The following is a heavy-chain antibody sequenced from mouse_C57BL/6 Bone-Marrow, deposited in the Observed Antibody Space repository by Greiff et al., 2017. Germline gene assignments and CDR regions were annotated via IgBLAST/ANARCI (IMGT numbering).Heavy chain of an antibody. J-gene: IGHJ2*01. Sequence: EVQLQASGPELVKPGASVKMSCKASGYTFTDYNMHWLKQSHGKSLEWIGYINPNNGGTSYNQKFKGKATLTVNKSSSTAYMELRSLTSEYSAIYYSARTDIEGSNYYFDYWGQGTTLTVSS. CDR3: ARTDIEGSNYYFDY. CDR2: INPNNGGT. CDR1: GYTFTDYN. V-gene: IGHV1-22*01. D-gene: IGHD2-5*01.